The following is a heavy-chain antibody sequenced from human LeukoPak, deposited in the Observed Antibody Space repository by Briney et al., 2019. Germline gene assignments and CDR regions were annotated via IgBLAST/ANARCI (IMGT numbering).Heavy chain of an antibody. V-gene: IGHV4-4*02. CDR1: GGSIRSSNW. CDR2: IYHSGRT. D-gene: IGHD1-14*01. J-gene: IGHJ4*02. CDR3: ARDMRPEGQIDY. Sequence: SETLSLTCAVSGGSIRSSNWWSWVRQPPGKGLEWIGEIYHSGRTNYNPSLRSRVSISIDKSKNQFSLKLSSVTAADTAVYYCARDMRPEGQIDYWGQGTLVTVSS.